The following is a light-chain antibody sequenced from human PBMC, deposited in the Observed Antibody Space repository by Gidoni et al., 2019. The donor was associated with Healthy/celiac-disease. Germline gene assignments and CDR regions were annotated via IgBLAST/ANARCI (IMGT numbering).Light chain of an antibody. V-gene: IGKV1-39*01. Sequence: DSQMTQSPSSLSASVGDRVTITCRASQSISSYLNWYQQKPGKAPKLLIYAASSLQSGVPSRFSGSGSGTEFTLTISILQPEDFATYYCQQSYSTPPWTFGQXTKVEIK. CDR1: QSISSY. CDR2: AAS. J-gene: IGKJ1*01. CDR3: QQSYSTPPWT.